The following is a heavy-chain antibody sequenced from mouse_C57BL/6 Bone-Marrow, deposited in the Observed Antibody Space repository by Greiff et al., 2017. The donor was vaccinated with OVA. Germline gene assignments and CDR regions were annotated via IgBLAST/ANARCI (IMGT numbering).Heavy chain of an antibody. J-gene: IGHJ4*01. CDR3: ASPYYYGSPHYYAMDY. V-gene: IGHV5-4*03. D-gene: IGHD1-1*01. CDR2: ISDGGSYT. CDR1: GFTFSSYA. Sequence: EVKLQESGGGLVKPGGSLKLSCAASGFTFSSYAMSWVRQTPEKRLEWVATISDGGSYTYYPDNVKGRFTISRDNAKNNLYLQMSHLKSEDTAMYYCASPYYYGSPHYYAMDYWGQGTSVTVSS.